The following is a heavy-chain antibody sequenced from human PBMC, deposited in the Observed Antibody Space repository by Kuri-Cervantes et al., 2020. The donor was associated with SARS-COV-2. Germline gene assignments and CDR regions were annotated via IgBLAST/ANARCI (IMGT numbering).Heavy chain of an antibody. Sequence: GESLKISCAASGFTFSSYWMSWVRQAPGKGLEWVANIKEDGSEKNYVDSVKGRFTISRDNAKNSLYLQMNSLRAEDMAVYYCARWCGGSCSCLDVWGQGTTVTVSS. D-gene: IGHD2-15*01. V-gene: IGHV3-7*05. J-gene: IGHJ6*02. CDR3: ARWCGGSCSCLDV. CDR2: IKEDGSEK. CDR1: GFTFSSYW.